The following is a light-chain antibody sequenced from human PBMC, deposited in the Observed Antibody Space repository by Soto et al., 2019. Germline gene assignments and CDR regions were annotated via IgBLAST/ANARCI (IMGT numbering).Light chain of an antibody. Sequence: QSALTQPRSVSGSPGQSVTISCTGTTTDVGGYKYVSWYQAHPGKAPQLILFDVGRRPLGVPARFSGSKSDNTASLTISGLQAEDEADYYCCSYAGDYTDVFGTGTKLTVL. J-gene: IGLJ1*01. CDR3: CSYAGDYTDV. V-gene: IGLV2-11*01. CDR1: TTDVGGYKY. CDR2: DVG.